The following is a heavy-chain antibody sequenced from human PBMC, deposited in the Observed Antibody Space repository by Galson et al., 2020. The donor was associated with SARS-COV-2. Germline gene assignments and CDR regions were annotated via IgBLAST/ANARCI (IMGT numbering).Heavy chain of an antibody. CDR1: GFTFSTYA. CDR3: AKGTYFDLWSGAPAG. Sequence: GGSLRLSCAASGFTFSTYAMGWVRQGPGTGLEWVSSTIGSGDTTFYADSVKGRFTISRDNSRNTVYLQMNSLRVEDTAVYYCAKGTYFDLWSGAPAGWGQGTVVTVSS. D-gene: IGHD3-3*01. V-gene: IGHV3-23*01. J-gene: IGHJ4*02. CDR2: TIGSGDTT.